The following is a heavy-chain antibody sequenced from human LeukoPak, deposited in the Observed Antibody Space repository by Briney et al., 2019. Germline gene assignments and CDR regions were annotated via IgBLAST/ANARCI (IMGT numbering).Heavy chain of an antibody. Sequence: ASVKVSCKASGYTFTGYYIHWVRQAPGQGLEWMGWINPNSGGTNYAQKFQGRVTMTRHTSISTAYMELSRLRSDDTAVYYCARDGTWIQLWSPVPGGYMDVWGKGTTVTVSS. CDR1: GYTFTGYY. V-gene: IGHV1-2*02. D-gene: IGHD5-18*01. J-gene: IGHJ6*03. CDR3: ARDGTWIQLWSPVPGGYMDV. CDR2: INPNSGGT.